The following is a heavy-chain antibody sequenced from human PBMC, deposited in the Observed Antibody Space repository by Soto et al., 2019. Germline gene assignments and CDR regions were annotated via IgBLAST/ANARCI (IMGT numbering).Heavy chain of an antibody. Sequence: GGSLRLSCAASGFTVSSTYMSWVRQAPGKGLEWVSIIFSSGESFYADSVKGRFTISRDSSDNTVYLQMNSLKAEDTAVYYCARGGVGMVRTFDHWGQGTLVTVSS. D-gene: IGHD3-10*01. J-gene: IGHJ4*02. CDR1: GFTVSSTY. CDR3: ARGGVGMVRTFDH. CDR2: IFSSGES. V-gene: IGHV3-53*01.